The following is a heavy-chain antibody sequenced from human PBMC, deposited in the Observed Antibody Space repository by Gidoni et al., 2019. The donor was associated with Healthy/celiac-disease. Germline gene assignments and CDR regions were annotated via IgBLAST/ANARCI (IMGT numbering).Heavy chain of an antibody. J-gene: IGHJ3*02. CDR3: ARSVTPLDGYRSDWYPNDAFDI. CDR1: GYSISSGYY. D-gene: IGHD6-19*01. CDR2: IYRSGRA. Sequence: QVQLHESGPGLLKPSETLSLTCAVSGYSISSGYYWGWIRQSPGKGLEWIGTIYRSGRAYYNPSLKSRVTISVDTSKNQFSLKLSSVTAADTAVYYCARSVTPLDGYRSDWYPNDAFDIWGQGTMVTVSS. V-gene: IGHV4-38-2*01.